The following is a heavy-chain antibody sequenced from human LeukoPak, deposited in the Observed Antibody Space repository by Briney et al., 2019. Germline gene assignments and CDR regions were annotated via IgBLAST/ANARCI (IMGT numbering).Heavy chain of an antibody. Sequence: PGGSLRLSCAASGYIFSNYAMTWVRQAPGKRLEWVSGISHNGDRIYYADSVKGRFTISRDNSKNTLYLQMNSLRAEDTAVYYCAKDEKASYYYDSSGYYPDYWGQGTLVTVSS. J-gene: IGHJ4*02. D-gene: IGHD3-22*01. CDR1: GYIFSNYA. CDR2: ISHNGDRI. CDR3: AKDEKASYYYDSSGYYPDY. V-gene: IGHV3-23*01.